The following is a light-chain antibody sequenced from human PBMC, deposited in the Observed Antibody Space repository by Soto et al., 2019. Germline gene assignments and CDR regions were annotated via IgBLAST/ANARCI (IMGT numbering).Light chain of an antibody. CDR3: QQYGSSRT. J-gene: IGKJ1*01. V-gene: IGKV3-15*01. CDR2: GES. CDR1: HSVSSS. Sequence: EIVMTQSPATLAVSPGERATVSCRASHSVSSSLSWYQQKPVQAPRLLIYGESTRATGIPARFSGSGPGTEFTLAISSLQSEDLAVYYCQQYGSSRTFGQGIKVDIK.